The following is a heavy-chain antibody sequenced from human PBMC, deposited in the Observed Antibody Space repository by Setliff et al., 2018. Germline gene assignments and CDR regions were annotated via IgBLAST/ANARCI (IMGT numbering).Heavy chain of an antibody. CDR1: GYTSSSYA. Sequence: GSLRLSCAASGYTSSSYAMTWVRQAPGKGLEWVSIISASGDTTYYADSVKGRFTISRDNSKNTLYLQMNSLRVEDTAVYYCAKDLPYSLGGYWGQGTLVTVSS. V-gene: IGHV3-23*01. D-gene: IGHD3-16*01. J-gene: IGHJ4*02. CDR3: AKDLPYSLGGY. CDR2: ISASGDTT.